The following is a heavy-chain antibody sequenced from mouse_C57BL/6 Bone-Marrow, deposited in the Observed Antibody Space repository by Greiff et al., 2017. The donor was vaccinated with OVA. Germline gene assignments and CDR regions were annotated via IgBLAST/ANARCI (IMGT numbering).Heavy chain of an antibody. CDR3: ARKETWFAY. V-gene: IGHV3-6*01. Sequence: EVQLQQSGPGLVKPSQSLSLTCSVTGYSITSGYYWNWIRQFPGNKLEWMGYISYDGSNNYNPSLKNRISITRDTSKNQFFLKLNSVTTEDTATYYCARKETWFAYWGQGTLVTVSA. CDR1: GYSITSGYY. J-gene: IGHJ3*01. CDR2: ISYDGSN.